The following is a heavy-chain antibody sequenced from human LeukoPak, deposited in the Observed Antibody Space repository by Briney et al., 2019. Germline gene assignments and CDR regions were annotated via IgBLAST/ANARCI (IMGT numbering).Heavy chain of an antibody. D-gene: IGHD1-26*01. CDR1: GGSISSYY. CDR2: ICYSGST. CDR3: ARDRSRGSYLRPIYYYGMDV. Sequence: NPSETLSLTCTVSGGSISSYYWSWIRQPPGKGLEWIGYICYSGSTNYNPSLKSRVTISVDTSKNQFSLKLSSVTAADTAVYYCARDRSRGSYLRPIYYYGMDVWGQGTTVTVSS. J-gene: IGHJ6*02. V-gene: IGHV4-59*01.